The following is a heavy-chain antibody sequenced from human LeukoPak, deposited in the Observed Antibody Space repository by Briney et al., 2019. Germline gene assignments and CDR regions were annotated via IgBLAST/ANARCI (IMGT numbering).Heavy chain of an antibody. V-gene: IGHV1-2*02. D-gene: IGHD2-15*01. Sequence: VASVKVSCKASGYTSTGYYMHWVRQAPGQGLEWMGWINPNSGGTNYAQKFQGRVTMTRDTSISTAYMELSRLRSDDTAVYYCAREGGSCYRRDLCSWFDPWGQGTLVTVSS. CDR3: AREGGSCYRRDLCSWFDP. J-gene: IGHJ5*02. CDR2: INPNSGGT. CDR1: GYTSTGYY.